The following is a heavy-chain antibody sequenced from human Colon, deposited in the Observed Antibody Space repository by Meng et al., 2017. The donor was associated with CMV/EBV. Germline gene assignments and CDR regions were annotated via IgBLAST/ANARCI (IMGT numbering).Heavy chain of an antibody. Sequence: QVQLVESGGGVAQPGRSLRLSCAASGFTFSSYAMHWVRQAPGKGLEWVAVISYDGSNKYYADSVKGRFTISRDNSKNTLYLQMNSLRAEDTAVYYCASGIIAAAGTDYWGQGTLVTVSS. D-gene: IGHD6-13*01. V-gene: IGHV3-30-3*01. J-gene: IGHJ4*02. CDR1: GFTFSSYA. CDR2: ISYDGSNK. CDR3: ASGIIAAAGTDY.